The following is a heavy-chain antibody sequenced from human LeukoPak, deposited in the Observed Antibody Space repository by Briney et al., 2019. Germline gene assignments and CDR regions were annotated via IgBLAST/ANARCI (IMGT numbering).Heavy chain of an antibody. CDR1: GFTFSDYY. D-gene: IGHD4-17*01. J-gene: IGHJ4*02. CDR3: ARGAVTTMAFDY. V-gene: IGHV3-11*01. Sequence: PGGSLRLSCAASGFTFSDYYMSWLRQAPGKGLEWVSYISSSGSTIYYADSVKGRFTISRDNAKNSLYLQMSSLRAEDTAVYYCARGAVTTMAFDYWGQGTLVTVSS. CDR2: ISSSGSTI.